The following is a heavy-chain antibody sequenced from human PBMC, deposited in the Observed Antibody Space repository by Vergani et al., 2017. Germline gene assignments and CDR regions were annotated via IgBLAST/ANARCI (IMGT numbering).Heavy chain of an antibody. CDR3: AREMSWELLERSKGFDY. J-gene: IGHJ4*02. V-gene: IGHV3-21*01. D-gene: IGHD1-26*01. CDR1: GFTFSSYS. Sequence: EVQLVESGGGLVKPGGSLRLSCAASGFTFSSYSMNWVRQAPGKGLEWVSSISSSSSYIYYADSVKGRFTISRDNAKNSLYLQMNSLRAEDTAVYYCAREMSWELLERSKGFDYWGQGTLVTVSS. CDR2: ISSSSSYI.